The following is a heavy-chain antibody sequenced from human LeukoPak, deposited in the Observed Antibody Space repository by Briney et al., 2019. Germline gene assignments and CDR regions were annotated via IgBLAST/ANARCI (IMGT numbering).Heavy chain of an antibody. CDR2: IIPIFGTA. CDR3: ARAKVGRELQYYYYYGMDV. V-gene: IGHV1-69*13. CDR1: GGTFSSYA. Sequence: SVKVSCKASGGTFSSYAISWVRQAPGQGLEWMGGIIPIFGTANYAQKFQGRVTITADESTSTAYMELSSLRSEDTAVYYCARAKVGRELQYYYYYGMDVWGQGTTVTVSS. D-gene: IGHD1-26*01. J-gene: IGHJ6*02.